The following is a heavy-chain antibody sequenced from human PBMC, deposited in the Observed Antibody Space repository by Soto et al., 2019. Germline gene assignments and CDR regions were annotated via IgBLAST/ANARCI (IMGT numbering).Heavy chain of an antibody. D-gene: IGHD4-17*01. CDR2: ISYDGGNK. V-gene: IGHV3-30*03. Sequence: QVQLVESGGDVVQPGRSLKLSCAASGFTFSSHGMHWIRQAPGKGLEWMAVISYDGGNKNYADSVKGRFTISRDNSKNRLYLQINSLRPEDTAVYLCAGDPPGGDYWAGFQYWGQGTLVTVSS. CDR3: AGDPPGGDYWAGFQY. J-gene: IGHJ4*02. CDR1: GFTFSSHG.